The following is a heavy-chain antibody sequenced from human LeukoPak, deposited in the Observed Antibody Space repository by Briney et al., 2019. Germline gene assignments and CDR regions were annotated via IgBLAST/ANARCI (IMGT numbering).Heavy chain of an antibody. D-gene: IGHD4-17*01. Sequence: GGSLTLSCAASGFTFSSYAMHWVRQAPGKGLEWVAVISYDGSNKYYADSVKGRFTISRDNAKNTLYLQMNSLRAEDTAVYYCARDRALATVTTCWFDLWGRGTLVSVSS. CDR3: ARDRALATVTTCWFDL. CDR2: ISYDGSNK. CDR1: GFTFSSYA. V-gene: IGHV3-30-3*01. J-gene: IGHJ5*02.